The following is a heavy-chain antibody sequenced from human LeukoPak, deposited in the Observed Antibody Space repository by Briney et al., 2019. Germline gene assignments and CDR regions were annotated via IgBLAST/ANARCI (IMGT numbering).Heavy chain of an antibody. V-gene: IGHV3-23*01. CDR1: GFTFSSYA. CDR2: ISGSGSTI. J-gene: IGHJ4*02. Sequence: GGSLRLSCAASGFTFSSYAMSWVRQAPGKGLEWVSAISGSGSTIYYADSVKGRFTISRDNAKNSLYLQMNSLRAEDTAVYYCARDPSSSWYPYYFDYWGQGTLVTVSS. CDR3: ARDPSSSWYPYYFDY. D-gene: IGHD6-13*01.